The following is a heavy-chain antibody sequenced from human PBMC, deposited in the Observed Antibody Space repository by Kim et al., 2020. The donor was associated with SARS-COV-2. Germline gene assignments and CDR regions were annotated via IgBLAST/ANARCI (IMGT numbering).Heavy chain of an antibody. CDR3: ARSKPGIAAAGTWRDYYYYYGMDV. CDR2: INHSGST. V-gene: IGHV4-34*01. Sequence: SETLSLTCAVYGGSFSGYYWSWIRQPPGKGLEWIGEINHSGSTNYNPSLKSRVTISVDTSKNQFSLKLSSVTAADTAVYYCARSKPGIAAAGTWRDYYYYYGMDVWGQGTTVTVSS. CDR1: GGSFSGYY. J-gene: IGHJ6*02. D-gene: IGHD6-13*01.